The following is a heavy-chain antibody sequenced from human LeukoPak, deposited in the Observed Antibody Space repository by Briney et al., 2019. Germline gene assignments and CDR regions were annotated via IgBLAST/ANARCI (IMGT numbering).Heavy chain of an antibody. J-gene: IGHJ4*02. CDR1: GFTFSSNG. V-gene: IGHV3-48*04. CDR3: ARGRYCSSTSCHYFDY. CDR2: ISATGGTI. Sequence: GGSLRLSCAASGFTFSSNGMNWVRQAPGKGLEWVSYISATGGTIYYADSVKGRFTISRDNAKNSLYLQMNSLRAEDTAVYYCARGRYCSSTSCHYFDYWGQGTLVTVSS. D-gene: IGHD2-2*01.